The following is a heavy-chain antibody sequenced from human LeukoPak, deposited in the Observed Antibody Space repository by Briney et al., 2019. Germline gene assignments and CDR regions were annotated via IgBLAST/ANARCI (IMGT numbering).Heavy chain of an antibody. CDR2: INHSGST. J-gene: IGHJ6*02. Sequence: SETLSLTCAVYGGSFSGYYWSWIRQPPGKGLEWIGEINHSGSTNYNPSLKSRVTISVDMSKNQFSLKLSSVTAADTAVYYCARGLSYYYGSGSYYNDYYYGMDVWGQGTTVTVSS. D-gene: IGHD3-10*01. CDR3: ARGLSYYYGSGSYYNDYYYGMDV. CDR1: GGSFSGYY. V-gene: IGHV4-34*01.